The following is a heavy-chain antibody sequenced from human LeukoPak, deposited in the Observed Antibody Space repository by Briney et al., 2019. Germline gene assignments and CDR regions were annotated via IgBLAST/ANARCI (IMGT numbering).Heavy chain of an antibody. CDR3: ARRGSGASLEYYFDL. J-gene: IGHJ2*01. D-gene: IGHD1-14*01. Sequence: SETLSLTCTVSGGSTSSSSFYWGWIRQPPGKGLECIGRISYSGPTYYNPSLQSRVTISVDTSKNQFSLKLSSVTAADTAVYYCARRGSGASLEYYFDLWGRGTLVTVSS. CDR1: GGSTSSSSFY. CDR2: ISYSGPT. V-gene: IGHV4-39*07.